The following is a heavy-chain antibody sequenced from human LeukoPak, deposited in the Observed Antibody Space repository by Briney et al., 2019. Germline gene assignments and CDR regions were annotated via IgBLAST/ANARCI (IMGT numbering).Heavy chain of an antibody. CDR1: GGSFSGYY. D-gene: IGHD2/OR15-2a*01. CDR3: ARVTFRFLFDY. V-gene: IGHV4-34*01. J-gene: IGHJ4*02. Sequence: SETLSLTCAVYGGSFSGYYWSWIRQPPGKGLEWIGEINHSGSTNYNPSLKSRVTISVDTSKNQFSLKLSSVTAADTAVYYCARVTFRFLFDYWGQGTLVTVSS. CDR2: INHSGST.